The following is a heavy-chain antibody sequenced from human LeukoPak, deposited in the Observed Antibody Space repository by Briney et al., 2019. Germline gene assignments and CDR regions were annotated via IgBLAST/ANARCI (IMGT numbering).Heavy chain of an antibody. J-gene: IGHJ4*02. CDR2: ISANNGET. Sequence: ASVKVSCTASGYTFTNYGISWVRQPPGQGLEWMAWISANNGETRYAQNLQGRLTMTTDTSTSTAYMELRSLRPDDTAVYYCARVPPSAHQLLSSDYWGQGTQVTVSS. CDR3: ARVPPSAHQLLSSDY. D-gene: IGHD2-2*01. CDR1: GYTFTNYG. V-gene: IGHV1-18*04.